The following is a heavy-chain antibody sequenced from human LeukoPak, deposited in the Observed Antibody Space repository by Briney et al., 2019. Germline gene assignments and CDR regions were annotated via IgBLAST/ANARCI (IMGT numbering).Heavy chain of an antibody. V-gene: IGHV1-18*01. D-gene: IGHD5-18*01. J-gene: IGHJ4*02. CDR2: ISAYNGNT. Sequence: GASVKVSCKASGYTFTSYGISWVRQAPAQGLEWMGWISAYNGNTNYAQKLQGRVTMTTDTSTTTAYMELRRLRSDDTAVYYCARVMSGGYSYERYYFDYGGEGTLVTVSS. CDR3: ARVMSGGYSYERYYFDY. CDR1: GYTFTSYG.